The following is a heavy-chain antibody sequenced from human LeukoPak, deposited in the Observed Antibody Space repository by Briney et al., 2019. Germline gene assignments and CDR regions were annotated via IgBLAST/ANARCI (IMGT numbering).Heavy chain of an antibody. Sequence: PSETLSLTCAVYGGSFSGYYWSWIRQPPGRGLEWIGEINHSGSTNYNPSLKSRVTISVDTSKNQFSLKLSAVTAADTAVYYCASGLSAAAGRKYYYYYMDVWGKGTTVTISS. CDR3: ASGLSAAAGRKYYYYYMDV. CDR1: GGSFSGYY. D-gene: IGHD6-13*01. J-gene: IGHJ6*03. V-gene: IGHV4-34*01. CDR2: INHSGST.